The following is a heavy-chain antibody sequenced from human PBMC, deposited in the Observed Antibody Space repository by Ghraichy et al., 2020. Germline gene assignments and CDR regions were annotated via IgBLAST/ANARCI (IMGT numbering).Heavy chain of an antibody. CDR3: ARVGPGYCSSTSCYLDYYYGMDV. Sequence: LSLTCAASGFTFSSYWMHWVRQAPGKGLVWVSRINSDGSSTSYADSVKGRFTISRDNAKNTLYLQMNSLRAEDTAVYYCARVGPGYCSSTSCYLDYYYGMDVWGQGTTVTVSS. V-gene: IGHV3-74*01. J-gene: IGHJ6*02. D-gene: IGHD2-2*01. CDR2: INSDGSST. CDR1: GFTFSSYW.